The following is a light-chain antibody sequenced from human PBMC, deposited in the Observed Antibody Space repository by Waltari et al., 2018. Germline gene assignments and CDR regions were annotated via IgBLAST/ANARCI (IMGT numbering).Light chain of an antibody. CDR3: MQGTHWPPYS. Sequence: DVVMTQSPLSLPVTLGQPASISCRSSQSLVYSEGNTYLNWFQQRPGQSPRRLSCKVSNRDSGVPDRFSGSGSGTDFTLKISRVEAEDVGVYYCMQGTHWPPYSFGQGTKLEIK. V-gene: IGKV2-30*01. CDR2: KVS. CDR1: QSLVYSEGNTY. J-gene: IGKJ2*03.